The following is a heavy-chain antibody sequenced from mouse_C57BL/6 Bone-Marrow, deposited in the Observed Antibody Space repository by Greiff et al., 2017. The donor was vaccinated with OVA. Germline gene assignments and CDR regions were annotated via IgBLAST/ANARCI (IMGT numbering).Heavy chain of an antibody. J-gene: IGHJ2*01. CDR1: GYTFTSYW. CDR3: ARLSDYDVTYFDY. D-gene: IGHD2-4*01. Sequence: VQLQESGAELVKPGASVKLSCKASGYTFTSYWMHWVKQRPGQGLEWIGMIHPNSGSTNYNEKFKSKATLTVDKSSSTAYMQLSSLTSEDSAVYYSARLSDYDVTYFDYWGQGTTLTVSS. V-gene: IGHV1-64*01. CDR2: IHPNSGST.